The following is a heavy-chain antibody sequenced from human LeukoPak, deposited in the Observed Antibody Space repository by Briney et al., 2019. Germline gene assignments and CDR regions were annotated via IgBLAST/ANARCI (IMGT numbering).Heavy chain of an antibody. J-gene: IGHJ4*02. Sequence: GGSQRLSCAASGFTFSSYGMHWVRQAPGKGLEWVAFIRYDGSNQYYADSVKGRFTISRDNSKNTLFLQMNSLRAEDTAVYYCARGPSGYHNTGGQGTLVTVSS. CDR1: GFTFSSYG. D-gene: IGHD5-12*01. CDR3: ARGPSGYHNT. V-gene: IGHV3-30*02. CDR2: IRYDGSNQ.